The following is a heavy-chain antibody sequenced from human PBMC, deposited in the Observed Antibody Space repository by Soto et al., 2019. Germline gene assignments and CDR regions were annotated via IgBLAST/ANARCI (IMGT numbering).Heavy chain of an antibody. J-gene: IGHJ4*02. Sequence: SVKVSCKASGGTFSSYTFSWVRQAPGQGLEWMGGIIPIFATTNYAQKFQGRVTITADESTSTAYMALSSLRSEDTAVYYCATDTGQAMAPISRDYYFDCWGQGTLVTVSS. CDR2: IIPIFATT. CDR3: ATDTGQAMAPISRDYYFDC. V-gene: IGHV1-69*13. D-gene: IGHD5-12*01. CDR1: GGTFSSYT.